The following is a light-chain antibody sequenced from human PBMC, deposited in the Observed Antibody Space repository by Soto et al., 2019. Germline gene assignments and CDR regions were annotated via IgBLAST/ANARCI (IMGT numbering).Light chain of an antibody. CDR3: QQYYSTPRT. Sequence: DIVMTQSPDSLAVSLGERATINCKSSQSVIHTSNNKSYLAWYQQKPGQPPELLLYWASARESGVPDRFSGSGSGTDFTLTISSPQAADVAVYYCQQYYSTPRTFGQGTKVDIK. J-gene: IGKJ2*01. CDR1: QSVIHTSNNKSY. CDR2: WAS. V-gene: IGKV4-1*01.